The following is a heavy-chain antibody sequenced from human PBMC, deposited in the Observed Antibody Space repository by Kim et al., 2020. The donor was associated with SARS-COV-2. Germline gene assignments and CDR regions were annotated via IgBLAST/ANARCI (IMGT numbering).Heavy chain of an antibody. CDR3: ARVMYYYGSGSYNHYYMDV. V-gene: IGHV4-59*01. J-gene: IGHJ6*03. CDR1: GGSISSYY. CDR2: IYYSGST. Sequence: SETRSLTCIVSGGSISSYYLSWIRQPPGKGLEWIGYIYYSGSTNYNPSLKSRVTISVDTSKKQFSLKLSSVTAADTAVYSCARVMYYYGSGSYNHYYMDVWGKGTTVTVSS. D-gene: IGHD3-10*01.